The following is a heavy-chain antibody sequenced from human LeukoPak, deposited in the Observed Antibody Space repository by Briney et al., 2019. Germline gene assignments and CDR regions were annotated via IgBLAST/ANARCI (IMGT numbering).Heavy chain of an antibody. V-gene: IGHV3-74*01. CDR2: ISNDGGST. D-gene: IGHD5/OR15-5a*01. CDR3: TSATQEVWEVSAH. J-gene: IGHJ4*02. CDR1: AFTFSNYW. Sequence: GGSLRLSWAASAFTFSNYWMHWVRQVPGKWLGWVARISNDGGSTGYADSVRGRFNVSRENAKNTLYLKMNSLGVEDTAISYCTSATQEVWEVSAHWGQGTLVTVSS.